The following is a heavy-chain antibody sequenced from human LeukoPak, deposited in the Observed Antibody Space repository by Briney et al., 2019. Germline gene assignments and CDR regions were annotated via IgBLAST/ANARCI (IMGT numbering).Heavy chain of an antibody. V-gene: IGHV3-7*03. CDR1: GFTFSSYW. CDR3: AKDKGGAAGSFDY. Sequence: GGSLRLSCAASGFTFSSYWMSWVRQAPGKGLEWVANIKQDGSEKYYVDSVKGRFTISRDNSKNTLFVQMNSLRADDTAVYYCAKDKGGAAGSFDYWGQGTLVTVSS. J-gene: IGHJ4*02. CDR2: IKQDGSEK. D-gene: IGHD6-13*01.